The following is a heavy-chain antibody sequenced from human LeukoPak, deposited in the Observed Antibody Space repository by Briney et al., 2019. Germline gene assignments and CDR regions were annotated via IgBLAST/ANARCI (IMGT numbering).Heavy chain of an antibody. D-gene: IGHD3-3*01. Sequence: AGGSLRLSCAASGFTFSIYAMSWVRQAPGKGLEWVSSISGTSGNTYYADSVKGRITISRDNAKNTLYLQMNNLRAEDTAVYYCTRGRYYFEYWGQGILVTVSS. CDR2: ISGTSGNT. J-gene: IGHJ4*02. CDR3: TRGRYYFEY. V-gene: IGHV3-23*01. CDR1: GFTFSIYA.